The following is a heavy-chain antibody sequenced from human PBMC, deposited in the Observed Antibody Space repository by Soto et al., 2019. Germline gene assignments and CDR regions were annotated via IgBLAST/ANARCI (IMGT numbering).Heavy chain of an antibody. CDR3: ARGRGEIYYYDSSGYYYVFDY. Sequence: SETLSLTCAVSGGSISSSNWWSWVRQPPGKGLEWSGEIYHSGSTNYNPSLKSRVTISVDKSKNQFSLKLSSVTAADTAVYYCARGRGEIYYYDSSGYYYVFDYWGQGTLVTVSS. J-gene: IGHJ4*02. CDR2: IYHSGST. CDR1: GGSISSSNW. D-gene: IGHD3-22*01. V-gene: IGHV4-4*02.